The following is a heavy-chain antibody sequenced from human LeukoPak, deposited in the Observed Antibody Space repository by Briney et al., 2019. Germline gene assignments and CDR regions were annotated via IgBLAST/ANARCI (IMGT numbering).Heavy chain of an antibody. Sequence: GGSLRLSCAASGFTFSSYSMNWVRQAPGKGLEWVSSISTSSSYIYYADSVKGRFTISRDNAKNSLFLQMNSLRAEDTAVYYCARPLMYYYGSETYFWFDPWGQGTLVTVSS. V-gene: IGHV3-21*01. CDR2: ISTSSSYI. D-gene: IGHD3-10*01. CDR1: GFTFSSYS. J-gene: IGHJ5*02. CDR3: ARPLMYYYGSETYFWFDP.